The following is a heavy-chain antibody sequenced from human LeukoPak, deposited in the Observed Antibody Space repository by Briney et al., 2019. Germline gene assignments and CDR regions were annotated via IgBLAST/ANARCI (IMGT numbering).Heavy chain of an antibody. CDR1: GYTFTGYY. CDR3: ARDGYGSGSYRWFDP. J-gene: IGHJ5*02. V-gene: IGHV1-18*04. Sequence: ASVKVSCKASGYTFTGYYVHWVRQAPGQGLEWMGWISAYNGNTNYAQKLQGRVTMTTDTSTSTAYMELRSLRSDDTAVYYCARDGYGSGSYRWFDPWGQGTLVTVSS. D-gene: IGHD3-10*01. CDR2: ISAYNGNT.